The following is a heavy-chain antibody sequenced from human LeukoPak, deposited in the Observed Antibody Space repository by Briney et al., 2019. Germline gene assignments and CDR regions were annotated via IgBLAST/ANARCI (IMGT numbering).Heavy chain of an antibody. CDR3: ARDQRSYYGSGSYYRLGY. V-gene: IGHV3-30*04. CDR2: ISYDGSNK. Sequence: GGSLRLSCAASGFTFSSYAMHWVRQAPGKGLEWVAVISYDGSNKYYAGSVKGRFTISRDNSKNTLYLQMNRLRAEDTAVYYCARDQRSYYGSGSYYRLGYWGQGTLVTVSS. D-gene: IGHD3-10*01. J-gene: IGHJ4*02. CDR1: GFTFSSYA.